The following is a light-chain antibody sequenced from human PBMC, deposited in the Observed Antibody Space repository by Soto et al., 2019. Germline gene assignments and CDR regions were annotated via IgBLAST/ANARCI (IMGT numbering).Light chain of an antibody. CDR3: QSYETSLRAYV. CDR2: GNT. Sequence: QSVLTQPPSVSWAQGQRVTIFFTGSSSNIGAVYHVHWYQQLPGTAPRLLIYGNTNRPSGVPGRFSGSKSDTSTSLAITGLQAENEGDYYCQSYETSLRAYVFGTGTKLTVL. J-gene: IGLJ1*01. CDR1: SSNIGAVYH. V-gene: IGLV1-40*01.